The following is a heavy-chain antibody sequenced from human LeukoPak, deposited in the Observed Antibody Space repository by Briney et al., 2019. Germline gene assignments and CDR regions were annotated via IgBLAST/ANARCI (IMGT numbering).Heavy chain of an antibody. CDR2: IYSAGDT. Sequence: SGGSLRLSCAASGFTFSSYSMNWVRQSPGRGLEWVSVIYSAGDTSYADSVKGRFTISRDNSKNTLYLQMDSLRAEDTAVYYCARGYSSTLFDYWGQGTLVTVSS. D-gene: IGHD2-2*01. CDR1: GFTFSSYS. J-gene: IGHJ4*02. CDR3: ARGYSSTLFDY. V-gene: IGHV3-53*01.